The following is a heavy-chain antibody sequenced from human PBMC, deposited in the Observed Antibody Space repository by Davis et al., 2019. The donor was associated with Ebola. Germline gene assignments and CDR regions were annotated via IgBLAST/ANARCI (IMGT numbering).Heavy chain of an antibody. D-gene: IGHD3/OR15-3a*01. Sequence: ASVKVSCKASGYTFTTYYMHWVRQAPGQGLEWMGIINPSGGSASHAQKFQGRVTMTRDTSTSTVYMELSNLRSEDTAVYYCARDRAGGDWLTSSYFDYWGQGTLVTVSS. CDR1: GYTFTTYY. J-gene: IGHJ4*02. CDR3: ARDRAGGDWLTSSYFDY. V-gene: IGHV1-46*01. CDR2: INPSGGSA.